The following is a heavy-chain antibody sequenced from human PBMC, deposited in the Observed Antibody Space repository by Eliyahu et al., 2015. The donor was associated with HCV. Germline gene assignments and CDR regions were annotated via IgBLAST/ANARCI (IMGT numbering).Heavy chain of an antibody. CDR2: IYYSGGT. CDR3: ASGGGGIAVAGTGGWFDP. D-gene: IGHD6-19*01. J-gene: IGHJ5*02. Sequence: QVQLQESGPGLVKPSETLSLTCTVSGXSXXXSYWSWXRQPPGKGLXWIGYIYYSGGTNYNPPLKSRVTISLDTSKNQFSLNLTSVTAADTAVYYCASGGGGIAVAGTGGWFDPWGQGTLVTVSS. CDR1: GXSXXXSY. V-gene: IGHV4-59*01.